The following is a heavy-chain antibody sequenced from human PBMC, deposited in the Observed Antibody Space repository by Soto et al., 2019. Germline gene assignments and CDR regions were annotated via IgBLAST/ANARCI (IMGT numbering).Heavy chain of an antibody. CDR1: GYTFTSYY. Sequence: QVQLVQSGAEVKKPGASVKVSCKASGYTFTSYYMHWVRQAPGQGLEWMGIINPSGGSTSYAQKFQGRVTMTRDTSTSTVYMELSSLRSEDTAVYYCASPTGDYGRYYYYYGMDVWGQGTTVTVSS. J-gene: IGHJ6*02. CDR3: ASPTGDYGRYYYYYGMDV. D-gene: IGHD4-17*01. CDR2: INPSGGST. V-gene: IGHV1-46*01.